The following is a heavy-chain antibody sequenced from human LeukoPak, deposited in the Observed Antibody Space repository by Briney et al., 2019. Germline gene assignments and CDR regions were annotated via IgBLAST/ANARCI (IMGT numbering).Heavy chain of an antibody. D-gene: IGHD3-10*01. CDR3: ARLFRVVYYYGSGSFRYFDY. V-gene: IGHV4-39*01. Sequence: PSETLSLTCTVSGGSISSSSYYWGWIRQPPGKGLEWIGSIYYSGSTYYNPSLKSRVTISVDTSKNQFSLKLSSVTAADTAVYYCARLFRVVYYYGSGSFRYFDYWGQGTLVTVSS. J-gene: IGHJ4*02. CDR2: IYYSGST. CDR1: GGSISSSSYY.